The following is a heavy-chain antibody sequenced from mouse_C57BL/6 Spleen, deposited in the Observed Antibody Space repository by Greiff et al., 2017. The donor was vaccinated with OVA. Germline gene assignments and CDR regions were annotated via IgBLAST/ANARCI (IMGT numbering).Heavy chain of an antibody. D-gene: IGHD1-1*01. CDR3: ARGITTVVAKGAWFAY. CDR2: INPNNGGT. V-gene: IGHV1-26*01. J-gene: IGHJ3*01. Sequence: VQLQQSGPELVKPGASVKISCKASGYTFTDYYMNWVKQSHGKSLEWIGDINPNNGGTSYNQKFKGKATLTVDKSSSTAYMELRSLTSEDSAVYYCARGITTVVAKGAWFAYWGQGTLVTVSA. CDR1: GYTFTDYY.